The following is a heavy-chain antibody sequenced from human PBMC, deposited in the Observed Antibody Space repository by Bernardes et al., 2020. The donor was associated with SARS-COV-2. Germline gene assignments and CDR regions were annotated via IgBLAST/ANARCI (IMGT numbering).Heavy chain of an antibody. V-gene: IGHV4-31*03. Sequence: SETLSLTCTVSGGSISSGGYYWSWIRQHPGKGLEWIGYIYYSGSTHYSPSLKSRVTMSIDTSKNMFSLKLSSVTAADTAVYYCARDTNCSGGSCYSTNAFDIGGQGTMVTISS. CDR1: GGSISSGGYY. CDR3: ARDTNCSGGSCYSTNAFDI. J-gene: IGHJ3*02. D-gene: IGHD2-15*01. CDR2: IYYSGST.